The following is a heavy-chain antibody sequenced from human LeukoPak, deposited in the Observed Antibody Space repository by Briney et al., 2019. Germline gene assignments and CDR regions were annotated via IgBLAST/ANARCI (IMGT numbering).Heavy chain of an antibody. D-gene: IGHD6-6*01. Sequence: ASVKVSCKASGCTFTSYGISWVRQAPGQGLEWMGWISAYNGNTNYAQKLQGRVTMTTDTSTSTAYMELRSLRSDDTAVYYCARVHREYSSSRPTHYYYYYMDVWGKGTTVTVSS. CDR1: GCTFTSYG. CDR2: ISAYNGNT. J-gene: IGHJ6*03. CDR3: ARVHREYSSSRPTHYYYYYMDV. V-gene: IGHV1-18*01.